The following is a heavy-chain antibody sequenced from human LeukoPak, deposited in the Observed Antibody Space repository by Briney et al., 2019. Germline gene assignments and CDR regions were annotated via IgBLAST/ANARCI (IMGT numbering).Heavy chain of an antibody. CDR2: IYSSGTT. V-gene: IGHV4-4*07. CDR3: ASGSSGYDP. D-gene: IGHD5-12*01. J-gene: IGHJ5*02. CDR1: GGSISNYY. Sequence: PSETLSLTCTVSGGSISNYYWSWIWQPAGKGLEWIGRIYSSGTTIYNPSLKSRVTMSVDTSKNQFSLKLSSVTAADTAVYFCASGSSGYDPWGQGTLVTVSS.